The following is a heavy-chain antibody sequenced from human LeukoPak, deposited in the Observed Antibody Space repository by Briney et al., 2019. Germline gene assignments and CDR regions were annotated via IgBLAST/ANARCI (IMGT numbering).Heavy chain of an antibody. J-gene: IGHJ5*02. CDR1: GYTFTNYE. CDR3: VKAAITLTLNADWFEP. Sequence: GASVKLSCKASGYTFTNYEINWVRQATGQGLEWMGWMNPRNGNTAYAQKFQGRATMTRDTSITTAYLELSSLTSDDTAVYYCVKAAITLTLNADWFEPWGQGTLVTVSS. D-gene: IGHD5-18*01. V-gene: IGHV1-8*01. CDR2: MNPRNGNT.